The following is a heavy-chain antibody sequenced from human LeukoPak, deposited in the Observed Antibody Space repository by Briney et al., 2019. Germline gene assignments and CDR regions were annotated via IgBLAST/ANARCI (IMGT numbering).Heavy chain of an antibody. CDR2: IWYDGSNK. Sequence: GRSLRLSCAASGFTFSSYGMHWVRQAPGKGLEWVAAIWYDGSNKYYADSVKGRFTISRDNSKNTLDLQMNSLRAEDTAVYYCARDRSYDFWSGYSTPDYWGQGTLVTVSS. CDR3: ARDRSYDFWSGYSTPDY. D-gene: IGHD3-3*01. CDR1: GFTFSSYG. J-gene: IGHJ4*02. V-gene: IGHV3-33*01.